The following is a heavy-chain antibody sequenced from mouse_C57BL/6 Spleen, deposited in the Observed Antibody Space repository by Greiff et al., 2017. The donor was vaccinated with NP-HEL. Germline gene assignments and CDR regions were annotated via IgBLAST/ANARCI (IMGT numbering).Heavy chain of an antibody. CDR3: TRGNSLY. CDR1: VFPFSCSA. V-gene: IGHV5-9-1*02. CDR2: ISSGGDYI. J-gene: IGHJ3*01. Sequence: DVPLVASGACFVQPVGSLTLSCAASVFPFSCSALSCVPPTPEQWLACVAYISSGGDYIFYADTVKGRFTISRDNARNTLYLQMSSLKSEDTAMYYCTRGNSLYWGQGTLVTVSA.